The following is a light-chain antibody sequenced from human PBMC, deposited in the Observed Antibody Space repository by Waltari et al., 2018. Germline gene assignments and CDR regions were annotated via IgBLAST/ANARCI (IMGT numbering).Light chain of an antibody. CDR1: ESVRRA. V-gene: IGKV3-20*01. CDR3: QHYRSLPVT. J-gene: IGKJ1*01. Sequence: EIVLTQSPGTLSLSPGERATLSCRASESVRRALAWYQQRPGQAPRLLIYDASSRATGIPDRFIGSGSGTDFSLTISRLEPEDFALYYCQHYRSLPVTFGQGTKVEIK. CDR2: DAS.